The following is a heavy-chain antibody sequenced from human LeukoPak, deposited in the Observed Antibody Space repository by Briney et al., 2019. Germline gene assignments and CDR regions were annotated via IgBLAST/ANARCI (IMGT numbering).Heavy chain of an antibody. D-gene: IGHD6-19*01. V-gene: IGHV1-46*01. J-gene: IGHJ6*03. CDR1: GYTFTSHY. CDR2: INPSGGSR. Sequence: GASVKVSCKASGYTFTSHYMHWVRQAPGQGREWMGIINPSGGSRSYAQKFQGRVTMTRDMSTSTVYMELSSLRSEDTAVYYCARDFDRIAVAATPPSGYMDVWGKGTTVTVSS. CDR3: ARDFDRIAVAATPPSGYMDV.